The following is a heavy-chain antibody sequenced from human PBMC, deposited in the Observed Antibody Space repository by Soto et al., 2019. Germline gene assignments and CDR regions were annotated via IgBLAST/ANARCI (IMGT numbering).Heavy chain of an antibody. D-gene: IGHD3-22*01. CDR2: IIPICGTA. J-gene: IGHJ4*02. Sequence: SVKVNCNASGYTFTYFCIISVRQSPGQGLEWMGGIIPICGTANYAQKFQGRVTITADESTSTAYMELSSLRSEDTAVYYCARNLHYYDSSGYHTHWGKGPLVTVS. CDR3: ARNLHYYDSSGYHTH. CDR1: GYTFTYFC. V-gene: IGHV1-69*13.